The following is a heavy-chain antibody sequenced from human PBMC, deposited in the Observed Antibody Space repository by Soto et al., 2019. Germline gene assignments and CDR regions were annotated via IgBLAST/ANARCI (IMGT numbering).Heavy chain of an antibody. CDR3: ARVSIVATTNYYYYGMDV. V-gene: IGHV1-18*01. CDR1: GYTFTSYG. D-gene: IGHD5-12*01. CDR2: ISAYNGNT. Sequence: ASVKVSCKASGYTFTSYGISWVRQAPGQGLEWMGWISAYNGNTNYAQKLQGRVTMTTDTSTSTAYMELRSLRSDDTAVYYCARVSIVATTNYYYYGMDVRGPGTTVTVSS. J-gene: IGHJ6*02.